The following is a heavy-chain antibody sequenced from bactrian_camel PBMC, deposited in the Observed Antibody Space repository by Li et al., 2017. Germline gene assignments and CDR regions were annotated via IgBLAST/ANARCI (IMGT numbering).Heavy chain of an antibody. CDR2: IGYGGGIT. J-gene: IGHJ4*01. Sequence: HVQLVESGGGLVPPGGSLRLSCAASGFAFSNYWMYWVRQPPGKGLEWVSSIGYGGGITYYADSVKGRFTISRDGAKNIIELQMHSLKPEDTATYYCAADLVTDEPSLVEREYYYWGQGTQVTVS. CDR1: GFAFSNYW. CDR3: AADLVTDEPSLVEREYYY. V-gene: IGHV3S1*01. D-gene: IGHD1*01.